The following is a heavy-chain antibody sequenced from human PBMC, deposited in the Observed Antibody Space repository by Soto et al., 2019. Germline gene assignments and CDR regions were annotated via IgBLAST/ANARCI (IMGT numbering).Heavy chain of an antibody. CDR3: ARDCRGYGPQCYYYYGMDV. CDR1: GGTFSSYA. Sequence: RASVKVSCKASGGTFSSYAISWVRQAPGQGLEWMGGIIPIFGTANYAQKFQGRVTITADESTSTAYMELSSLRSEDTAVYYCARDCRGYGPQCYYYYGMDVWGQGTTVTVSS. V-gene: IGHV1-69*13. J-gene: IGHJ6*02. D-gene: IGHD3-22*01. CDR2: IIPIFGTA.